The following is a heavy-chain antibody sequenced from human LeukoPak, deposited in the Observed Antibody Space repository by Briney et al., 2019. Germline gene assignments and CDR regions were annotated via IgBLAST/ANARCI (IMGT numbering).Heavy chain of an antibody. J-gene: IGHJ4*02. CDR2: ISGDGVNT. CDR3: AKDRYSAGWYVDY. V-gene: IGHV3-43*02. D-gene: IGHD6-19*01. CDR1: GFTFDDYA. Sequence: GGSLRLSCAASGFTFDDYAMHWVRQAPGKGLEWVSLISGDGVNTHYADSVKGRFTISRDNSRNSLYLQMNNLRTEDTAFYYCAKDRYSAGWYVDYWGQGTLVTVSS.